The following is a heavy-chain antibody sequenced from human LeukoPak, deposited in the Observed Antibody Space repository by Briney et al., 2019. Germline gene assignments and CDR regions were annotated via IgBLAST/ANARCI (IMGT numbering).Heavy chain of an antibody. V-gene: IGHV1-2*02. CDR2: INPNSGVT. CDR1: GYTFIGYY. CDR3: ARDERDYYGSGTDY. J-gene: IGHJ4*02. D-gene: IGHD3-10*01. Sequence: GASVKVSCKASGYTFIGYYMHWVRQAPGQGLEWMGWINPNSGVTDYIQKFQGRVTMTRDTSISTAYMELSRLRSDDTAVYYCARDERDYYGSGTDYWGQGTLVTVSS.